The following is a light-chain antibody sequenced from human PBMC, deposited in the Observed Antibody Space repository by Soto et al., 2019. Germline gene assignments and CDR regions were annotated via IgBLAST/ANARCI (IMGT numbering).Light chain of an antibody. Sequence: QLVLTQPPSASGTPGQRVTISCSGSSSNIGSNTANWYQQLPGTAPKLLIYSNNQRPSGVPDRFSGSKSGTSASLAISGLQSEDEADYYCAAWDDSLNGFVVFGGGTKLTVL. CDR3: AAWDDSLNGFVV. CDR1: SSNIGSNT. J-gene: IGLJ2*01. CDR2: SNN. V-gene: IGLV1-44*01.